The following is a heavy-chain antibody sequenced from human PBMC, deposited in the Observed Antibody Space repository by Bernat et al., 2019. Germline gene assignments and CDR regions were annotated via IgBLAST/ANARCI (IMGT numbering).Heavy chain of an antibody. V-gene: IGHV3-43*02. CDR2: ISGDGGST. CDR3: ATDVGYSGYLFVRYYYYGMDV. D-gene: IGHD5-12*01. Sequence: EVQLVESGGGVVQPGGSLRLSCAASGFTFDDYAMHWVRQAPGKGLEWVSLISGDGGSTYYADSVQGRFTISRDNSKNSLYLQMNSLRTEDTALYYCATDVGYSGYLFVRYYYYGMDVWGQGTTVTVSS. J-gene: IGHJ6*02. CDR1: GFTFDDYA.